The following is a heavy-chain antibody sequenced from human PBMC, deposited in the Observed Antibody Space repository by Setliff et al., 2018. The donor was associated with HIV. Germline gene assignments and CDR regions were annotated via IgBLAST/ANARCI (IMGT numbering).Heavy chain of an antibody. D-gene: IGHD3-22*01. V-gene: IGHV4-34*01. CDR1: GGSFSSYY. CDR2: INHSGST. CDR3: ASRIYYYDESRVLREEGFVP. Sequence: SETLSLTCAVYGGSFSSYYWIWIRQPPGKGLEWIGEINHSGSTAYNPSLKSRVTISVDTSKNQFSLKLTSVTAADTAMYYCASRIYYYDESRVLREEGFVPWGQGTLVTVSS. J-gene: IGHJ5*02.